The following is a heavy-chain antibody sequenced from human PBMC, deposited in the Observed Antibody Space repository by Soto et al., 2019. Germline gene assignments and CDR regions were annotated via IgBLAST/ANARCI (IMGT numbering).Heavy chain of an antibody. Sequence: SETLALTCTVSGGSISSGGYYWSWIRQHPGKGLEWIGYIYYSGSTYYNPSLKSRVTISVDTSKNQFSLKLSSVTAADTAVYYCARNPLFWSGYYRHYYGMDVWGQGTTVTGSS. CDR3: ARNPLFWSGYYRHYYGMDV. CDR1: GGSISSGGYY. CDR2: IYYSGST. J-gene: IGHJ6*02. D-gene: IGHD3-3*01. V-gene: IGHV4-31*03.